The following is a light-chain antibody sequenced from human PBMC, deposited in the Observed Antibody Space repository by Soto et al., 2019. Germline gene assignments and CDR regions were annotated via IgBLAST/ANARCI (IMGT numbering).Light chain of an antibody. V-gene: IGKV3-15*01. Sequence: EIVMTQSPATLSVSPGERATLSCRASRTVSSNLAWYQQTPGQAPRLLIYGASTRANGIPARFSGSGSGTEFTLTISSLQPVDFAVYFCHQYNNWPPSTFGQGTKVDNK. CDR3: HQYNNWPPST. CDR2: GAS. CDR1: RTVSSN. J-gene: IGKJ1*01.